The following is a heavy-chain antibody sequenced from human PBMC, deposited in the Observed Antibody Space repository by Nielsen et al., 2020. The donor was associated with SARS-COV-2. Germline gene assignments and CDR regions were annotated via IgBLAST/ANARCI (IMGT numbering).Heavy chain of an antibody. CDR1: VGSVSSGSHY. D-gene: IGHD5-24*01. V-gene: IGHV4-61*01. J-gene: IGHJ4*02. CDR2: IFYRGST. Sequence: SETLSLTCIVSVGSVSSGSHYWSWIRQPPGKGLEWIGYIFYRGSTNYNPSLKSRVTISVDTSKNQFSLKVNSVTAADTAVYYCVRIDMATISVDYWGRGTPVTVSS. CDR3: VRIDMATISVDY.